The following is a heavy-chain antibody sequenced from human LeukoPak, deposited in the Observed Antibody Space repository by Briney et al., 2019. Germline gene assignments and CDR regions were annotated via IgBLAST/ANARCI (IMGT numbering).Heavy chain of an antibody. V-gene: IGHV4-59*12. CDR1: GGSISSYY. J-gene: IGHJ4*02. CDR3: ARSPIRYYYDSSGYYYFDY. Sequence: SETLSLTCTVSGGSISSYYWSWIRQPPGKGLEWIGYIYYSGSTNYNPSLKSRVTISVDTSKNQFSLKLSSVTAADTAVYYCARSPIRYYYDSSGYYYFDYWGQGTLVTVSS. CDR2: IYYSGST. D-gene: IGHD3-22*01.